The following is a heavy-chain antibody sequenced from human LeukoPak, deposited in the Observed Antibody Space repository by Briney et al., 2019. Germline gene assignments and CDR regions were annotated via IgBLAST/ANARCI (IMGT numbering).Heavy chain of an antibody. V-gene: IGHV3-21*04. CDR2: ISSSSSYI. J-gene: IGHJ6*02. CDR1: GFTFSSYS. D-gene: IGHD6-6*01. CDR3: ARPYSTSSQGHFGVDV. Sequence: GGSLRLSCAASGFTFSSYSMNWVRQAPGKGLEWVSSISSSSSYIYYADSVKGRFTISRDNAKNSLYLQMNSLRAEDTAVYYCARPYSTSSQGHFGVDVWGQGTTVTVSS.